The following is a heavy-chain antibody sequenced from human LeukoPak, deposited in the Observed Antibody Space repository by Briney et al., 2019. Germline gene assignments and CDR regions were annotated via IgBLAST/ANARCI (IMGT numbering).Heavy chain of an antibody. V-gene: IGHV4-39*01. CDR1: GGSISSSSYY. CDR2: IYYSGST. J-gene: IGHJ4*02. D-gene: IGHD3-10*01. CDR3: ASPASHNYYGSGSYIDY. Sequence: SETLSLTCTVSGGSISSSSYYWGWIRQPPGKGLEWIGSIYYSGSTYYNTSLKSRVTISVDTSKNQFSLKLSSVTAADTAVYYCASPASHNYYGSGSYIDYWGQGTLVTVSS.